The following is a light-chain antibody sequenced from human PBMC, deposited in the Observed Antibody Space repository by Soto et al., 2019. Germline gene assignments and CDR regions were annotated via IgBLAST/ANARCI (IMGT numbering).Light chain of an antibody. CDR1: QSVSSH. V-gene: IGKV3-15*01. J-gene: IGKJ1*01. CDR2: GAS. CDR3: QQYNNWPPWT. Sequence: EIVMTQSPATLCASPGEGACLSCSASQSVSSHLACYQQKPGHAHRLLIYGASTRANGIPARFRGSGSGTEFSLTISSLQSEDFAVYYCQQYNNWPPWTFGQGTKVDIK.